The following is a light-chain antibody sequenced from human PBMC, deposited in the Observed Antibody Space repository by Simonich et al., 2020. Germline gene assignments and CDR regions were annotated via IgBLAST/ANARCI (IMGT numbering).Light chain of an antibody. CDR1: SGHSSYA. Sequence: QLVLTQSPSASASLGASVKLTCTLSSGHSSYAIAWHQQQPEKGPRYLMKLNSDGSNGKGDGIPDRFSGSSSGAARYLTISCLQSEDEADYYCQTWGTGIRVFGGGTKLTVL. J-gene: IGLJ3*02. CDR2: LNSDGSN. CDR3: QTWGTGIRV. V-gene: IGLV4-69*01.